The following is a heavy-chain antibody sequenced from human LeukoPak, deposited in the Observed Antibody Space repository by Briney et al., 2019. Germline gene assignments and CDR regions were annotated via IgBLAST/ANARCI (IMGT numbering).Heavy chain of an antibody. J-gene: IGHJ4*02. Sequence: PSETLSLTCTVSGGSISSSSYYWGWIRQPPGKALEWIGSIYYSGSTYYNPSLKSRVTISVDTSKNQFSLKLSSVTAADTAVYYCARDPYYDYVWGSYREPFDYWGQGTLVTVSS. V-gene: IGHV4-39*07. CDR1: GGSISSSSYY. D-gene: IGHD3-16*02. CDR2: IYYSGST. CDR3: ARDPYYDYVWGSYREPFDY.